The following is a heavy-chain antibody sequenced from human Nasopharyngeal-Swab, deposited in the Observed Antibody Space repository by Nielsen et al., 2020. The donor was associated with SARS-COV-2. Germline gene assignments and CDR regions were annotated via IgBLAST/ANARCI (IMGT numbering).Heavy chain of an antibody. J-gene: IGHJ4*02. V-gene: IGHV3-43*01. Sequence: GGSLRLSCAASGFTFDDYTMHWVRQAPGKGLEWVSLISWDGGSTYYADSVKGRFTISRDNSKNTLYLQMSSLRAEDTAVYFAAAGPLYYFDYWGQGTLVTVSS. CDR3: AAGPLYYFDY. CDR1: GFTFDDYT. CDR2: ISWDGGST. D-gene: IGHD6-13*01.